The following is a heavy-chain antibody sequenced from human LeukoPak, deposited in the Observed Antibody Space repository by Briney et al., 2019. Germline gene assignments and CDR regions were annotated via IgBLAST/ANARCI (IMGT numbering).Heavy chain of an antibody. V-gene: IGHV1-69*04. Sequence: GASVKVSCKASGGTFSSYAISWVRQAPGQGLEWMGRIIPILGIANYAQKFQGRVTMTTDTSTSTAYMELRSLRSDDTAVYYCARDGFPGEKADYWGQGTLVTVSS. CDR3: ARDGFPGEKADY. J-gene: IGHJ4*02. D-gene: IGHD3-10*01. CDR2: IIPILGIA. CDR1: GGTFSSYA.